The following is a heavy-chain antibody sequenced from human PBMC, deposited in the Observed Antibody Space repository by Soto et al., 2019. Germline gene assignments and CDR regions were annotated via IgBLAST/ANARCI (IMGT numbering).Heavy chain of an antibody. D-gene: IGHD3-10*01. CDR2: ISSSGSTI. CDR3: AREARYYGSGSYYRSRNNWFDP. CDR1: GFTFSDYY. Sequence: GGSLRLSCAASGFTFSDYYMSWIRQAPGKGLEWVSYISSSGSTIYYADSVEGRFTISRDNAKNSLYLQMNSLRAEDTAVYYCAREARYYGSGSYYRSRNNWFDPWGQGTLVTVSS. J-gene: IGHJ5*02. V-gene: IGHV3-11*01.